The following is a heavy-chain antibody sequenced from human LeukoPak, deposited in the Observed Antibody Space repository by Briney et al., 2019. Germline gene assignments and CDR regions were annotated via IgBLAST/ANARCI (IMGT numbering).Heavy chain of an antibody. V-gene: IGHV3-23*01. CDR2: ISGSGGST. J-gene: IGHJ4*02. CDR1: GFTFSSYA. D-gene: IGHD3-3*01. CDR3: AKAKYYDFWSGYYPDY. Sequence: GGSLRLSWAASGFTFSSYAMSWVRQAPEKGLEWVSAISGSGGSTYYADSVKGRFTISRDNSKNTLYLQMNSLRAEDTAVYYCAKAKYYDFWSGYYPDYWGQGTLVTVSS.